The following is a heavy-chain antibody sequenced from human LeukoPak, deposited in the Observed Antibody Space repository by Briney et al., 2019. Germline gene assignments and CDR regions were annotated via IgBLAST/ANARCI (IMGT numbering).Heavy chain of an antibody. J-gene: IGHJ5*02. CDR2: ISAYNGNT. CDR1: GGTFSSYA. V-gene: IGHV1-18*01. D-gene: IGHD3-10*01. CDR3: ARDSGTTGEVKFDP. Sequence: ASVKVSCKASGGTFSSYAISWVRQAPGQGLEWMGWISAYNGNTNYAQKLQGRVTMTTDTSTSTAYMELRSLRSDDTAVCYCARDSGTTGEVKFDPWGQGTLVTVSS.